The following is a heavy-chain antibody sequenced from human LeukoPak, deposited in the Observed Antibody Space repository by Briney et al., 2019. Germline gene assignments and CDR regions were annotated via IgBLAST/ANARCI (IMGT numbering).Heavy chain of an antibody. J-gene: IGHJ6*03. V-gene: IGHV4-59*11. CDR2: ISNSGST. CDR1: GGSISSHY. CDR3: GRDALVGYFSYYYMDV. Sequence: SETLSLTCTVSGGSISSHYWTWIRQSPVKGLEWIGDISNSGSTSYNPSLKSRVTISIDTSKNQFSLKLSSVTAADTAVYYCGRDALVGYFSYYYMDVWGKRTTVTVSS. D-gene: IGHD2-15*01.